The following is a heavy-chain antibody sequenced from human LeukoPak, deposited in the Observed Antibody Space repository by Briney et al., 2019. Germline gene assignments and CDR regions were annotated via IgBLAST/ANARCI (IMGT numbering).Heavy chain of an antibody. CDR1: GFVFTSYG. D-gene: IGHD1-1*01. J-gene: IGHJ4*02. CDR2: ISANDGKT. CDR3: ARELHVERDDY. Sequence: ASVKVSCKASGFVFTSYGFTWVRQAPGQGLEWMGWISANDGKTHYSEKHQGGVTMSTDTVTSTAYMELRSLRSDDTAVYYCARELHVERDDYWGQGTLVTVSS. V-gene: IGHV1-18*01.